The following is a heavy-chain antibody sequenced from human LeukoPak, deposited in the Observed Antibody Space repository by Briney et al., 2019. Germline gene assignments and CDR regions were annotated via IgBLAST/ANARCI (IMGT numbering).Heavy chain of an antibody. CDR1: GYSFTSYW. Sequence: GESLKISCKGSGYSFTSYWIGWVRQMPGKGLEWMGIIYPGDSDTRYSPSFQGQVTISADKSISTAYLQWSSLKASDTAMYYCARLSRIQLWSGDYFDYWGQGTLVTVSS. CDR2: IYPGDSDT. D-gene: IGHD5-18*01. CDR3: ARLSRIQLWSGDYFDY. J-gene: IGHJ4*02. V-gene: IGHV5-51*01.